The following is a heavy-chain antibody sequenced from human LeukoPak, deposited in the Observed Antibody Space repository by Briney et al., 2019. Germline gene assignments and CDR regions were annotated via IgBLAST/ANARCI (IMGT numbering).Heavy chain of an antibody. D-gene: IGHD5-18*01. CDR1: GDSVSSKSAA. CDR2: TYYRSKWYN. Sequence: SQTLSLTCALSGDSVSSKSAAWNWIRQSPSRGLEWLGRTYYRSKWYNEYAVSVKSRVIINPDTSKNQFSLQLNSMTPEDTAVYYCARTAMRVVDSWGQGTLVTVSS. V-gene: IGHV6-1*01. CDR3: ARTAMRVVDS. J-gene: IGHJ4*02.